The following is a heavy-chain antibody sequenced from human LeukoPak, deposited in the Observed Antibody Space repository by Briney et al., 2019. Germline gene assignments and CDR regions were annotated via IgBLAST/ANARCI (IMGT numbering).Heavy chain of an antibody. Sequence: SETLSLTCTVSGVSIRSYHWTWIRQPPGEGLEWIGHIYNSGSTNYNPSLRGRVTISLDTSKNQVSLKLTSVTAADTAMYYCVRKDGDGWGQGTLVTVSS. D-gene: IGHD5-24*01. CDR2: IYNSGST. J-gene: IGHJ4*02. V-gene: IGHV4-4*08. CDR3: VRKDGDG. CDR1: GVSIRSYH.